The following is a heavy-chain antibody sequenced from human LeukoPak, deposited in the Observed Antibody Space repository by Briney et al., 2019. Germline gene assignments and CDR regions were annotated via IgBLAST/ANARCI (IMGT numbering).Heavy chain of an antibody. Sequence: SGGSLRLSCAASGFTFSSKSMNWVRQAPGKGLEWVSFISSDGTSIYYADSVKGRFTISRDNSKNTLYLQMNSLRAEDTAVYYCARDLPDLVATHTFDYWGQGTLVTVSS. J-gene: IGHJ4*02. CDR2: ISSDGTSI. V-gene: IGHV3-21*01. CDR1: GFTFSSKS. D-gene: IGHD5-12*01. CDR3: ARDLPDLVATHTFDY.